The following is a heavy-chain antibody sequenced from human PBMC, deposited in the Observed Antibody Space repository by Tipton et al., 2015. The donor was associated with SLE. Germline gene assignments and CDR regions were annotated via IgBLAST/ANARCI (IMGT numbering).Heavy chain of an antibody. V-gene: IGHV4-39*07. CDR3: ARASFCGDECYTNFDY. D-gene: IGHD2-21*01. Sequence: TLSLTCTVSGDSISNSNYFWGWIRQPPGKGPEWVATIYYTGSTYYNPSLRSRVTISIDTSNNQFSLELNSVTAADTAVYYCARASFCGDECYTNFDYWGRGTLVTVSS. CDR1: GDSISNSNYF. CDR2: IYYTGST. J-gene: IGHJ4*02.